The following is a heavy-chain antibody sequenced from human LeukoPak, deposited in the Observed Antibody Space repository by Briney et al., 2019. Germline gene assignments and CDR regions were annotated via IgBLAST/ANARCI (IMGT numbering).Heavy chain of an antibody. V-gene: IGHV1-24*01. CDR1: GYTLTELS. CDR2: FDPEDGET. CDR3: ASLRDGYNFEAFDI. Sequence: ASVKVSCKVSGYTLTELSMRWVRQAPGKGLEWMGGFDPEDGETIYAQKFQGRVTMTEDTSTDTAYMELSSLRSEDTAVYYCASLRDGYNFEAFDIWGQGTMVTVSS. D-gene: IGHD5-24*01. J-gene: IGHJ3*02.